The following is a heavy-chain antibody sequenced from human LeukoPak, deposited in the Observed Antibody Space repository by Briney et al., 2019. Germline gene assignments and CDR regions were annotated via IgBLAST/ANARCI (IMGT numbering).Heavy chain of an antibody. CDR2: INAGNGDT. CDR1: GYTFTNYA. D-gene: IGHD2-2*01. Sequence: GASVKVSCKASGYTFTNYALHWVRQAPGQRLEWMGWINAGNGDTKYSQKFQGRVTITRDTSATTAYMELSSLRSEDTALYYCARGYCSSTSCQYYFDYWGQGTLVTVSS. V-gene: IGHV1-3*01. CDR3: ARGYCSSTSCQYYFDY. J-gene: IGHJ4*02.